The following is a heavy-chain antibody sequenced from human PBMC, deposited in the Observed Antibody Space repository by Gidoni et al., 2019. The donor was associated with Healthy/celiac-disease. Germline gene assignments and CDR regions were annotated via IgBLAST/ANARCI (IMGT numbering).Heavy chain of an antibody. Sequence: EVQLLEPGGGLVQPGGSLRLSCAASGFPFSSYAMSWVRQAPGKGLEWVSAISGSGGSTYYADSVKGRFTISRDNSKNTLYLQMNSLRAEDTAVYYCAKVPDIVVVPAAGEGGFDYWGQGTLVTVSS. D-gene: IGHD2-2*01. V-gene: IGHV3-23*01. J-gene: IGHJ4*02. CDR1: GFPFSSYA. CDR2: ISGSGGST. CDR3: AKVPDIVVVPAAGEGGFDY.